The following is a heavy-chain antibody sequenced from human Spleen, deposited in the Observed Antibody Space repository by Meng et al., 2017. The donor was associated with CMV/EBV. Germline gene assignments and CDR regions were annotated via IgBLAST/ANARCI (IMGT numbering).Heavy chain of an antibody. D-gene: IGHD6-13*01. Sequence: GESLKISCAASGFTFSSYGMHWVRQAPGKGLEWVAFIRYDGSNKYYADSVKGRFTISRDNSKNTLYLQMNSLRAEDTAVYYCAKAGAAGKWPYYFDYWGQGTLVTVSS. V-gene: IGHV3-30*02. CDR1: GFTFSSYG. CDR3: AKAGAAGKWPYYFDY. J-gene: IGHJ4*02. CDR2: IRYDGSNK.